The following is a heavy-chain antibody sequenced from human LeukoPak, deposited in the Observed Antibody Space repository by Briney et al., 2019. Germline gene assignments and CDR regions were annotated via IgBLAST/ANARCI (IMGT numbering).Heavy chain of an antibody. V-gene: IGHV3-30*18. CDR1: GFTLSSYG. J-gene: IGHJ5*02. CDR3: AKDLDYGGYNWFDP. Sequence: PGGSLRLSCAACGFTLSSYGMQWVRQAPGKGGEGGAVISYDGSNKYYADSVKGRFTICRDNSKNTLYLQMNSLRAEDTAVYYCAKDLDYGGYNWFDPWGQGTLVTVSS. CDR2: ISYDGSNK. D-gene: IGHD4-23*01.